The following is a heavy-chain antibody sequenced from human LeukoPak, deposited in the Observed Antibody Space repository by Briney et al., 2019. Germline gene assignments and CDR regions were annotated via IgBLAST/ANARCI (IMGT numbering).Heavy chain of an antibody. CDR2: IIPIFGTA. D-gene: IGHD3-10*01. V-gene: IGHV1-69*13. CDR3: ARAKSGDLRFDY. CDR1: GGTFSSYA. Sequence: SVKVSCKASGGTFSSYAISWVRQAPGQGLEWMGGIIPIFGTANYAQKFQGRVTITADESTSTAYMELSSLRSEDTAVYYCARAKSGDLRFDYWGQGTLVTVSS. J-gene: IGHJ4*02.